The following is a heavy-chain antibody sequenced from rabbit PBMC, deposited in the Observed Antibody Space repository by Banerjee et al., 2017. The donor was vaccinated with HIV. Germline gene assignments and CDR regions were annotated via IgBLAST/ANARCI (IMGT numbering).Heavy chain of an antibody. CDR2: INTGSGST. Sequence: QQQLEESGGGLVKPGGTLTLTCKASGIDFSSYYCMCWVRQAPGKGLEWIGCINTGSGSTYYASWVNGRFTISRSTSLNTVDLKMTSLTPADTATYFCARSYAGYAGYIDYFTLWGPGTLVTVS. CDR1: GIDFSSYYC. V-gene: IGHV1S43*01. D-gene: IGHD7-1*01. J-gene: IGHJ4*01. CDR3: ARSYAGYAGYIDYFTL.